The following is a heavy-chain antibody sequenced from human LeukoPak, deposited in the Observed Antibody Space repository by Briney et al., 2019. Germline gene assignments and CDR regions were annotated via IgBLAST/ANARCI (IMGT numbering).Heavy chain of an antibody. D-gene: IGHD2-15*01. CDR3: ARTATHYYYMDV. V-gene: IGHV1-69*05. Sequence: ASEKVSCKASGGTFSSYAISWVRQAPGQGLEWMGGIIPIFGTANYTQKFQGRVTITTDESTSTAYMELRSLRSDDTAVYYCARTATHYYYMDVWGKGTTVTVSS. J-gene: IGHJ6*03. CDR1: GGTFSSYA. CDR2: IIPIFGTA.